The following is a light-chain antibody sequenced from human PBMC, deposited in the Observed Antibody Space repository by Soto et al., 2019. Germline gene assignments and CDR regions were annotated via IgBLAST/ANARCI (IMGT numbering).Light chain of an antibody. CDR1: QSISSY. Sequence: DIQMTPSPSSLSASVGDSVTITCRASQSISSYLNWYQQKPGKAPKLLIYAASSLQSGVPSRFSGSVSGTDFTLTTSRLQPEDFATYYCQQSYSTPRTFGQGTKLEIK. J-gene: IGKJ2*01. V-gene: IGKV1-39*01. CDR3: QQSYSTPRT. CDR2: AAS.